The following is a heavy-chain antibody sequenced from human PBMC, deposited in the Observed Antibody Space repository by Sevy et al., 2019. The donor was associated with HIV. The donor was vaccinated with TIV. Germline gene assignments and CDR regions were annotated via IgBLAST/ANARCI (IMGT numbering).Heavy chain of an antibody. J-gene: IGHJ1*01. V-gene: IGHV3-33*08. CDR2: IWNDGSKK. CDR1: GFKFSDYG. Sequence: GGSLRLSCEVSGFKFSDYGMNWARQAPGKGLEWVAVIWNDGSKKFYVDSVKGRFTISRDNFKNTLYLEMDSLRVEDTAVYYCATNGRGLPDCVNDCQSAEYFQHWGQGALVTVSS. CDR3: ATNGRGLPDCVNDCQSAEYFQH. D-gene: IGHD2-21*01.